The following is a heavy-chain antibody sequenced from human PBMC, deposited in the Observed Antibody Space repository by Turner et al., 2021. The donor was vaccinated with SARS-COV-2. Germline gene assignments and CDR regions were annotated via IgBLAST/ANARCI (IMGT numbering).Heavy chain of an antibody. D-gene: IGHD2-8*01. J-gene: IGHJ4*02. CDR3: ARATYLLGYCANGVCYPDY. CDR1: GFTFSSYA. CDR2: ISYDESDK. Sequence: QVQLLEAGGGVVKPGRSLRPACAASGFTFSSYAMHWVRQAPGKGLEWVAVISYDESDKYYADSVKGRFIISRDNSKNTLYLQMNSLRAEDTAVYYCARATYLLGYCANGVCYPDYWGQGTLVTVSS. V-gene: IGHV3-30-3*01.